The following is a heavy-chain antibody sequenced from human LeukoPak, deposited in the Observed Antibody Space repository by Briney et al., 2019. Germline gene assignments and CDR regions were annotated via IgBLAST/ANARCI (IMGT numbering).Heavy chain of an antibody. CDR1: GGSFSGYY. D-gene: IGHD2-2*01. CDR3: AREWGQTRGYCSSTSCRRDYYFDY. CDR2: MNHSGST. Sequence: SETLSLTCAVYGGSFSGYYWTWIRQPPGKGLEWIGEMNHSGSTNYNPSLKSRVTISVDTSKNQFSLKLSSVTAADTAVYYCAREWGQTRGYCSSTSCRRDYYFDYWGQGTLVTVSS. J-gene: IGHJ4*02. V-gene: IGHV4-34*01.